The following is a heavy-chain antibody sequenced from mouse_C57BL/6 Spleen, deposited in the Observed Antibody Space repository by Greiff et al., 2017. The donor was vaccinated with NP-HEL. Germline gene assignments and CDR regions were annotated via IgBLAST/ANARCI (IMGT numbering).Heavy chain of an antibody. V-gene: IGHV1-55*01. J-gene: IGHJ4*01. CDR3: ARSRVSYAMDY. CDR2: IYPGSGST. CDR1: GYTFTSYW. D-gene: IGHD6-2*01. Sequence: QVQLQQSGAELVKPGASVKMSCKASGYTFTSYWITWVKQRPGQGLEWIGDIYPGSGSTNYNEKFKSKATLTVDTSSSTAYMQLSSLTSEDSAVYYCARSRVSYAMDYWGQGTSVTVSS.